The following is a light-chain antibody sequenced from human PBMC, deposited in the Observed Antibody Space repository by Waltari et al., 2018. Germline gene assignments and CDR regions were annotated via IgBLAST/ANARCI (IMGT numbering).Light chain of an antibody. CDR3: QQYYSGPYT. J-gene: IGKJ2*01. CDR1: QSVFHGANDKNY. V-gene: IGKV4-1*01. Sequence: IVMTQSPASLTVSLGERATISCKSSQSVFHGANDKNYLAWFQQKAGQPPKLLIHWASTRQSGVPDRFSGSGTETDFTLTISALQAEDVAVYYCQQYYSGPYTFGQGTRLEIK. CDR2: WAS.